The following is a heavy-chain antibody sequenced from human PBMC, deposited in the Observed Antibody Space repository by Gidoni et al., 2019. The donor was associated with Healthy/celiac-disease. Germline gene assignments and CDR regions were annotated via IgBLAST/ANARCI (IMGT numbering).Heavy chain of an antibody. D-gene: IGHD2-2*02. CDR1: GGSFSGYY. J-gene: IGHJ5*02. V-gene: IGHV4-34*01. Sequence: QVQLQQWGAGLLKPSETLSLTCAVYGGSFSGYYWSWIRQPPGKGLEWIGEINHSGSTNYNPSLKSRVTISVDTSKNQFALKLSSVTAADTAVYYCARGAGLGYCSSTSCYTVADWFDPWGQGTLVTVSS. CDR2: INHSGST. CDR3: ARGAGLGYCSSTSCYTVADWFDP.